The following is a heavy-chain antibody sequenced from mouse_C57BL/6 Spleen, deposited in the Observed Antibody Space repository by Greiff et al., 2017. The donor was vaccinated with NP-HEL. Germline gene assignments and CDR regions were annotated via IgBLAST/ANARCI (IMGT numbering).Heavy chain of an antibody. CDR1: GYAFSSYW. CDR2: IYPGDGDT. CDR3: AREGLRPAWFAY. V-gene: IGHV1-80*01. D-gene: IGHD2-4*01. J-gene: IGHJ3*01. Sequence: VQLQQSGAELVKPGASVKISCKASGYAFSSYWMNWVKQRPGKGLEWIGQIYPGDGDTNYNGKFKGKATLTADKSSSTAYMQLSSLTSEDSAVYFCAREGLRPAWFAYWGQGTLVTVSA.